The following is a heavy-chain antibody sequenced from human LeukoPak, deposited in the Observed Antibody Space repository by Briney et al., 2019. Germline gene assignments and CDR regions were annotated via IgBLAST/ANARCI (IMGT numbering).Heavy chain of an antibody. J-gene: IGHJ6*02. CDR3: ARGAAGTTPDYYYFGLDV. D-gene: IGHD1-7*01. V-gene: IGHV5-51*01. Sequence: GESLKISCKGSGYRFTDYWIGWVRQMPGKGLEWMGIIYPGYSDTRYSPSFQGQVTLSADKSINTAHLQWSSLKASDPAMYYCARGAAGTTPDYYYFGLDVWGQGATVRVSS. CDR2: IYPGYSDT. CDR1: GYRFTDYW.